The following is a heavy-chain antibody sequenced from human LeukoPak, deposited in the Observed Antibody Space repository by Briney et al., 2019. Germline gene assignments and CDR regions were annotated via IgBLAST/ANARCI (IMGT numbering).Heavy chain of an antibody. CDR1: GGTFSSYA. CDR3: ARDLSNGLPSDY. CDR2: ITPIFGTA. Sequence: SVKVSCKASGGTFSSYAISWVRQAPGQGLEWMGGITPIFGTANYAQKFQGRVTITADKSTSTAYMELSSLRSEDTAVYYCARDLSNGLPSDYWGQGTLVTVSS. J-gene: IGHJ4*02. D-gene: IGHD2-15*01. V-gene: IGHV1-69*06.